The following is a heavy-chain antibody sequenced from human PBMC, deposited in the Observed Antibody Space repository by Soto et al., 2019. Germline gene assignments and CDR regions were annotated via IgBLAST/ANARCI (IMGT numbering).Heavy chain of an antibody. V-gene: IGHV3-30*04. CDR2: ISYDGSNK. CDR1: GFTFSSYA. CDR3: ADSGGSDA. J-gene: IGHJ5*02. Sequence: GGSLRLSCAASGFTFSSYAMHWVRQAPGKGLEWVAVISYDGSNKYYADSVKGRFTISRDNSKNTLYLQMNSLRAEDTAVYYCADSGGSDAWGQGTLVTVSS. D-gene: IGHD2-15*01.